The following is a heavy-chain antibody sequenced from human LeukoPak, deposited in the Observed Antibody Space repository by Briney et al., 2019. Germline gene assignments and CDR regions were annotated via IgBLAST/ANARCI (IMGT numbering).Heavy chain of an antibody. CDR1: GFTVSSNY. J-gene: IGHJ3*02. V-gene: IGHV3-53*01. D-gene: IGHD2-15*01. CDR3: ARDTPDSQGAFDI. Sequence: PGGSLRRSCAAAGFTVSSNYMSWVRQAPGKGLEWVSVIYSGGSTYYADSVKGRFTISRDSSKNTLYLQMNSLRAEDTAVYYCARDTPDSQGAFDIWGQGTMVTVSS. CDR2: IYSGGST.